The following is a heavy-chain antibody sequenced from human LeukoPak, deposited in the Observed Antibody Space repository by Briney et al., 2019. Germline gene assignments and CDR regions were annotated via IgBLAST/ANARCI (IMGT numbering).Heavy chain of an antibody. J-gene: IGHJ3*02. CDR3: AKGPMAGGFDI. CDR2: INHSGGST. D-gene: IGHD3-10*01. CDR1: GFTFSSYA. Sequence: GGSLRLSCAASGFTFSSYAMNWVRQAPGKGLEWVSAINHSGGSTYYADSVKGRFTISRDNSKNTLYLQRNSLRAEDTAVYYCAKGPMAGGFDIWGQGTMVTVSS. V-gene: IGHV3-23*01.